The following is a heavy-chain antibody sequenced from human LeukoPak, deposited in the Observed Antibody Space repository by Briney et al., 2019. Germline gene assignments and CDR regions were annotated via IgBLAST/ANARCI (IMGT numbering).Heavy chain of an antibody. Sequence: GGSLRLSCAASGFTFINYGMHWVRQAPGKGLEWVAFIRSDGVNKYHADSVKGRFTISRDNSKNRLYLQMNSLRAEDTAVYYCAKLGKTENHYGSGRFSYYYYMDVWGKGTTVTISS. CDR2: IRSDGVNK. CDR3: AKLGKTENHYGSGRFSYYYYMDV. V-gene: IGHV3-30*02. CDR1: GFTFINYG. D-gene: IGHD3-10*01. J-gene: IGHJ6*03.